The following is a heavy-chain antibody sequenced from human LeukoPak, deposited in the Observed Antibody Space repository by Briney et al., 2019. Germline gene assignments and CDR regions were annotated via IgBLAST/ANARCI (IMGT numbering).Heavy chain of an antibody. CDR2: IKQDGSEK. J-gene: IGHJ5*02. Sequence: PGGSLRLSCAASGFTFSSYWMSWVRQGPGKGREWVANIKQDGSEKYYVDSGKGRFTISRDNAKNSLYLQMNSLRAEDTAVYYCARDDCSSISCYHNWFDPWGQGTLVTVSS. V-gene: IGHV3-7*01. CDR3: ARDDCSSISCYHNWFDP. CDR1: GFTFSSYW. D-gene: IGHD2-2*01.